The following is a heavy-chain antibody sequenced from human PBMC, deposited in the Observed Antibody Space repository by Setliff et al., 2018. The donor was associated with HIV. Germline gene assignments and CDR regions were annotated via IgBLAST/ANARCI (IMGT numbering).Heavy chain of an antibody. J-gene: IGHJ4*02. V-gene: IGHV4-4*02. CDR1: GGSISSSNW. Sequence: PSETLSLTCAVSGGSISSSNWWSRVRQPPGKGLEWIGEIYHSGSTNYNPSLKSRVTISVDTSKNQFSLKLSSVTAADTAVYYCARGAIAVAGTRYFDFWGQGTLVTVSS. CDR2: IYHSGST. CDR3: ARGAIAVAGTRYFDF. D-gene: IGHD6-19*01.